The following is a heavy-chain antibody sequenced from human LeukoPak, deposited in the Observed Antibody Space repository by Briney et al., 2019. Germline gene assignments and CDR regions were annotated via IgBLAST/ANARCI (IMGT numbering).Heavy chain of an antibody. CDR3: ARVRAVAGTYYYGMDV. CDR1: GGSFSGYY. V-gene: IGHV4-34*01. CDR2: INHSGST. J-gene: IGHJ6*02. D-gene: IGHD6-19*01. Sequence: TSETLSLTCAVYGGSFSGYYWSWIRQPPGKGLEWIGEINHSGSTNYNPSLKSRVTLSVDTSKNQFSLKLSSVTAADTAVYYCARVRAVAGTYYYGMDVWGQGTTVTVSS.